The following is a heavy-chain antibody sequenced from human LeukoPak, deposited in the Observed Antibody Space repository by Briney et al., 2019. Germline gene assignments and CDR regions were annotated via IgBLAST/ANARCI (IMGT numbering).Heavy chain of an antibody. J-gene: IGHJ4*02. CDR3: AKGRGRGYSGYESPFDY. CDR1: GFTVSSYA. CDR2: ISGSGDST. V-gene: IGHV3-23*01. D-gene: IGHD5-12*01. Sequence: PGGSLRLSCAASGFTVSSYAMSWVRQAPGKGLEWVSPISGSGDSTYYADSVKGRFTISRDNSKNTLYLQMNSLRAEDTAVYYCAKGRGRGYSGYESPFDYWGQGTLVTVFS.